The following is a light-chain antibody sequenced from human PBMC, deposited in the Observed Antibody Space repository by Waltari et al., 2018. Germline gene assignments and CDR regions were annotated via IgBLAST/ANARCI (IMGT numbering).Light chain of an antibody. CDR1: QSVRSY. CDR2: DQS. V-gene: IGKV3-11*01. J-gene: IGKJ4*01. Sequence: EIVLTQSPATLSLSPGERATLSCRASQSVRSYLAWYQQKPGQAPSLLIHDQSNRASGIPARFSGRWSGTDFSLSISSLEPEDFAVYYCQQRHNWPLTFGGGTKVEIK. CDR3: QQRHNWPLT.